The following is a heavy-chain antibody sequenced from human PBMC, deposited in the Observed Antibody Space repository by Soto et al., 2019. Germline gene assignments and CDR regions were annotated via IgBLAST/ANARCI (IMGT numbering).Heavy chain of an antibody. CDR1: GGSISSGY. CDR3: ARGTRSNSGYEPDWYF. Sequence: SETLSLTCTVSGGSISSGYWSWLRQSPGEGLEWIDHISNTGTTNYSPSLKSRVFMSVDTSKTQISLKVSSVNAADTAVYYCARGTRSNSGYEPDWYF. J-gene: IGHJ2*01. D-gene: IGHD5-12*01. V-gene: IGHV4-59*01. CDR2: ISNTGTT.